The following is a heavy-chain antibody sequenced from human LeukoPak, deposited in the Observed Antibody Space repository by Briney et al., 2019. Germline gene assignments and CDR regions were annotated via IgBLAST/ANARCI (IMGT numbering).Heavy chain of an antibody. CDR3: ARDSTGDGYDY. J-gene: IGHJ4*02. D-gene: IGHD7-27*01. CDR1: GFTFSDYY. Sequence: KPGGSVTLACAASGFTFSDYYMSWTRQAPGKGLEWVSYISSSGSTIYYADSVKGRFTISRDNAKNSLYLQMNSLRAEDTAVYYCARDSTGDGYDYWGQGTLVTVSS. CDR2: ISSSGSTI. V-gene: IGHV3-11*01.